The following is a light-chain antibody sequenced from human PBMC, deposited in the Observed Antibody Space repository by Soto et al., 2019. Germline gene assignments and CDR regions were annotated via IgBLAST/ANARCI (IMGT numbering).Light chain of an antibody. CDR3: QQYGSSPLT. CDR2: GAS. V-gene: IGKV3-20*01. J-gene: IGKJ4*01. Sequence: EIVLTQSPGTLSLSPGERATLSCRASQSVSSSNLAWYQQKPGQPPRLLIYGASSRATGVPDRFSGSGSGTDFTLTISRLEPEDFAVYFCQQYGSSPLTCGGGTKVEIK. CDR1: QSVSSSN.